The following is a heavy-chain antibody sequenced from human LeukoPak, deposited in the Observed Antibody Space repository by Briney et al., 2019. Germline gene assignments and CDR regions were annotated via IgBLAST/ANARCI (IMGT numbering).Heavy chain of an antibody. CDR1: GFTFRIYA. D-gene: IGHD3-10*01. CDR2: IRGSGGST. CDR3: ARDSPGSGFDY. Sequence: GGSLRLSCAASGFTFRIYAMSWVRQAPGKGPEWVSGIRGSGGSTYYADSVKGRFTISRDNSKNTLYLQMNSLRAEDTAVYYCARDSPGSGFDYWGQGTLVTVSS. V-gene: IGHV3-23*01. J-gene: IGHJ4*02.